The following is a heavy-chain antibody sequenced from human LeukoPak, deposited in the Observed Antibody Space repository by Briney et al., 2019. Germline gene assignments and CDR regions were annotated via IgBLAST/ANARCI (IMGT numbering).Heavy chain of an antibody. D-gene: IGHD3-10*01. CDR3: ARSGSGSYFLDY. CDR2: ISGSGGST. J-gene: IGHJ4*02. Sequence: GGSLRLSCAASGFTFSSYTMSWVRQAPGRGLEWVSAISGSGGSTYYADSVKGRFTISRDNFEHTLYLQMNSLRAEDTAVYYCARSGSGSYFLDYWGQGTLVTVSS. V-gene: IGHV3-23*01. CDR1: GFTFSSYT.